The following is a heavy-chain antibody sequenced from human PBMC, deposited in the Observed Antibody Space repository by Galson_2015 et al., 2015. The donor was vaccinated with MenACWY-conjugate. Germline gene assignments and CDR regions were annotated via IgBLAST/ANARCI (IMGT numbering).Heavy chain of an antibody. D-gene: IGHD5-18*01. Sequence: QSGAEVKQPGASVKVSCKASGYTFSSYAMHWVRQAPGQRLEWLGWINADNGDTKYSQKFQGRVAITRDTSASTAYMELSSLRSEDTAVYYCARDLARQIQLWYAPGYWGQGTLLTVSS. CDR3: ARDLARQIQLWYAPGY. V-gene: IGHV1-3*01. CDR2: INADNGDT. J-gene: IGHJ4*02. CDR1: GYTFSSYA.